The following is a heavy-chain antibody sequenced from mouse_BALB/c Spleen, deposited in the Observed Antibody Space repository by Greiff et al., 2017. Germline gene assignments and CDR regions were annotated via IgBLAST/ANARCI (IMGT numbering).Heavy chain of an antibody. J-gene: IGHJ2*01. CDR3: ARLGQDFDY. CDR2: ISSGSSTI. CDR1: GFTFSSFG. D-gene: IGHD4-1*01. V-gene: IGHV5-17*02. Sequence: EVQGVESGGGLVQPGGSRKLSCAASGFTFSSFGMHWVRQAPEKGLEWVAYISSGSSTIYYADTVKGRFTISRDNPKNTLFLQMTSLRSEDTAMYYCARLGQDFDYWGQGTTLTVSS.